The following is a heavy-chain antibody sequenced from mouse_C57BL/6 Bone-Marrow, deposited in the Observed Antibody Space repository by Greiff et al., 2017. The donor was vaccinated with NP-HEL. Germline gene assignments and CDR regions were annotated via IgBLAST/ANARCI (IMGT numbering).Heavy chain of an antibody. V-gene: IGHV2-2*01. Sequence: QVQLQQSGPGLVQPSQRLSITCTVSGFSLTSYGVHWVRQSPGKGLEWLGVIWSGGSTDYNAAFISRLSISKDNSKSQVFFKMNSLQADDTAIYYCARNYGDGSSYFGYAMDYWGQGTSVTVSS. CDR2: IWSGGST. D-gene: IGHD1-1*01. CDR3: ARNYGDGSSYFGYAMDY. CDR1: GFSLTSYG. J-gene: IGHJ4*01.